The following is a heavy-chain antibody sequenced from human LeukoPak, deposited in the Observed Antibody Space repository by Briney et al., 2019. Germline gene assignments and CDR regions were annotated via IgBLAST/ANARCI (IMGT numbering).Heavy chain of an antibody. CDR3: ARVKYNWNYDDAFDI. J-gene: IGHJ3*02. D-gene: IGHD1-7*01. CDR2: ISSSGSTI. Sequence: GGSLRLSCAASGFTFSSYEMNWVRQAPGKGLEWVSYISSSGSTIYYADSVKGRFTISRDNAKNSLYLQMNSLRAEDTAVYYCARVKYNWNYDDAFDIWGQGTMVTVSS. V-gene: IGHV3-48*03. CDR1: GFTFSSYE.